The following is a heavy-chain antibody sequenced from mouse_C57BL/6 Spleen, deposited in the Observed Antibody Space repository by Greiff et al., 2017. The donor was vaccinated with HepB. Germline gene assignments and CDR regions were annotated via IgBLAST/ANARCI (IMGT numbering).Heavy chain of an antibody. V-gene: IGHV1-4*01. D-gene: IGHD1-1*01. CDR1: GYTFTSYT. Sequence: VKLVESGAELARPGASVKMSCKASGYTFTSYTMHWVKQRPGQGLEWIGYINPSSGYTKYNQKFKDKATLTADKSSRTAYMQLSSLTSEDSAVYYCARRNGSSYGFAYWGQGTLVTVSA. J-gene: IGHJ3*01. CDR2: INPSSGYT. CDR3: ARRNGSSYGFAY.